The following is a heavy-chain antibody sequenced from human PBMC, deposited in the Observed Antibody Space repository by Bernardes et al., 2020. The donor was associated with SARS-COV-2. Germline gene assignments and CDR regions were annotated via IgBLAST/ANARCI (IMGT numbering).Heavy chain of an antibody. CDR3: ASDPSVAATTTHYYGMDV. CDR1: GFTFSSYA. D-gene: IGHD2-15*01. V-gene: IGHV3-30-3*01. J-gene: IGHJ6*02. Sequence: GGSLSLSCAASGFTFSSYAMHWVRQAPGKGLEWVAVISYDGSNKYYADSVKGRFTISRDNSKNTLYLQMNSLRAEDTAVYYCASDPSVAATTTHYYGMDVWGQGTTVTVSS. CDR2: ISYDGSNK.